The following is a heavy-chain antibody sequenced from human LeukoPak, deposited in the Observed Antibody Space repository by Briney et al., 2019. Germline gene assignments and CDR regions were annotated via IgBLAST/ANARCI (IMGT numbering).Heavy chain of an antibody. CDR1: GGSISSTNYY. J-gene: IGHJ4*02. CDR3: ARLGCSGGSCYDDY. D-gene: IGHD2-15*01. CDR2: IYYSGDT. Sequence: SETLSLTCTVSGGSISSTNYYWGWIRQPPGRELEWIGSIYYSGDTYYSPSLKSRVTIFVDTSKDQFSLKLSSVTAADTAVYYCARLGCSGGSCYDDYWGLGTLVTVSS. V-gene: IGHV4-39*01.